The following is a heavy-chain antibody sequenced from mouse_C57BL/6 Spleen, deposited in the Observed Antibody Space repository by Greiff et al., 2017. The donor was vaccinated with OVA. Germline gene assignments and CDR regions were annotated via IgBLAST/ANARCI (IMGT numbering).Heavy chain of an antibody. CDR1: GYSITSGYY. D-gene: IGHD2-5*01. J-gene: IGHJ4*01. CDR2: ISYDGSN. V-gene: IGHV3-6*01. CDR3: ATYYSNYVLMDY. Sequence: EVQRVESGPGLVKPSQSLSLTCSVTGYSITSGYYWNWIRQFPGNKLEWMGYISYDGSNNYNPSLKNRISITRDTSKNQFFLKLNSVTTEDTATYYCATYYSNYVLMDYWGQGTSVTVSS.